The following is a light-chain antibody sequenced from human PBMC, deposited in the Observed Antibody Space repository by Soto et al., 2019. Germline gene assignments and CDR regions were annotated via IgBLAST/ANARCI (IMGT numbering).Light chain of an antibody. CDR2: DVS. J-gene: IGLJ7*01. CDR3: SSYAGSSWV. V-gene: IGLV2-8*01. Sequence: QSVLTQPPSASGSPGQSVTISCTGTSSDVGAYNYVSWYQQHPGKAPKLMIYDVSKRPSGVPYRFSGSKSGNAASLTVSGLQGEDEADYYCSSYAGSSWVFGAGTQLTVL. CDR1: SSDVGAYNY.